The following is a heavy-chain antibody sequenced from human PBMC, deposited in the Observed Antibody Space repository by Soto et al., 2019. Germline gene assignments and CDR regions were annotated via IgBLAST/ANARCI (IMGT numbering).Heavy chain of an antibody. D-gene: IGHD4-17*01. CDR3: ASDYGGSYYYYGMDV. V-gene: IGHV3-33*01. Sequence: GGSLRLSCAASGFTFSSYGMHWVRQAPGKGLEWVAVIWYDGSNKYYADSVKGRFTIYRDNSKNTMYLQMNSLRAEDTAVYYCASDYGGSYYYYGMDVWGQGTTVTVSS. CDR2: IWYDGSNK. CDR1: GFTFSSYG. J-gene: IGHJ6*02.